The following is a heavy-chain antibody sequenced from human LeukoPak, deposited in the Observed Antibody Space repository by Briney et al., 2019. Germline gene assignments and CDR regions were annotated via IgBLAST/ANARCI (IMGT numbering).Heavy chain of an antibody. Sequence: GGSLRLSCAASGFTFSSYAMHWVRQAPGKGLEWVAVISYDGSNKYYADSVKGRFTISRDNSKNTLYLQMNSLRAEDTAVYYCVKPYYYSSGSFDWGQGTLVTVSS. CDR1: GFTFSSYA. CDR3: VKPYYYSSGSFD. V-gene: IGHV3-30*04. J-gene: IGHJ4*02. D-gene: IGHD3-10*01. CDR2: ISYDGSNK.